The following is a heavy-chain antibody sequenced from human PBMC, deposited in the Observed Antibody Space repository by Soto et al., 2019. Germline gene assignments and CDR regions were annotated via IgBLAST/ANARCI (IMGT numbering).Heavy chain of an antibody. D-gene: IGHD2-8*01. Sequence: GGSLGLSCAASGFTFSNYAMTWVRQAPGKGLEWVSAISGSGGSTYYADSVKGRFTISRDNSKNTLYLQLDSLRAEDTAVYYCAKDSVSGLYWGQGTLVTVSS. V-gene: IGHV3-23*01. CDR1: GFTFSNYA. CDR2: ISGSGGST. J-gene: IGHJ4*02. CDR3: AKDSVSGLY.